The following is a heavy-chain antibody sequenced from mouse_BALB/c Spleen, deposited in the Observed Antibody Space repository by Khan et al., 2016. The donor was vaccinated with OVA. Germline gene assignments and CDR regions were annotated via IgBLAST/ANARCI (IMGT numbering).Heavy chain of an antibody. D-gene: IGHD2-14*01. Sequence: QVQLKQSGPGLLQPSQSLSITCTVSGFSLTTYGVHWVRQSPGKGLEWLGLIWSGGNTDYNTAFISRLSISKDNSKNQVFFKLNSLQADDTAIYYCARNSYMYDFTYWGQGTLVTVSA. CDR1: GFSLTTYG. CDR3: ARNSYMYDFTY. CDR2: IWSGGNT. V-gene: IGHV2-4-1*01. J-gene: IGHJ3*01.